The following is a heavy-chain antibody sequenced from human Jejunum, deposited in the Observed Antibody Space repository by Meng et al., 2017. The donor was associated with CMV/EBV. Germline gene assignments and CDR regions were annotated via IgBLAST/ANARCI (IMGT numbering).Heavy chain of an antibody. CDR1: GFTARTYT. V-gene: IGHV3-21*01. Sequence: AASGFTARTYTMSWVRQASGKGLEGVSSITSSSTYLYYADSAKGRFTTSRDNPKNSRYLQMNSLRANDTAVYYCARDYRRGDGSGWGQGTRVTVSS. J-gene: IGHJ4*02. CDR2: ITSSSTYL. D-gene: IGHD2-21*02. CDR3: ARDYRRGDGSG.